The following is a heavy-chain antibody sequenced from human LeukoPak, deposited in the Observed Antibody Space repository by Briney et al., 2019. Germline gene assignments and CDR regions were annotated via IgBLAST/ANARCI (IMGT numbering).Heavy chain of an antibody. CDR2: ISYDGSNK. J-gene: IGHJ4*03. D-gene: IGHD2-8*01. Sequence: GGSLRLSCAASGFSLSSYAMHWVRQAPGKGLEWVAVISYDGSNKYYADSVKGRFTISRDNSKNTLYLQMNSLRAEDTAVYYCARLMTLFDYWGQGTTVTVSS. V-gene: IGHV3-30*04. CDR1: GFSLSSYA. CDR3: ARLMTLFDY.